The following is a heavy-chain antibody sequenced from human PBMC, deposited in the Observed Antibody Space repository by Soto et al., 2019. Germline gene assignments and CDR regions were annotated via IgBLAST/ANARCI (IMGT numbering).Heavy chain of an antibody. CDR3: ARVTYYYGSGSLMSEDYYYYMDV. D-gene: IGHD3-10*01. J-gene: IGHJ6*03. CDR2: IKQDGTEK. Sequence: GGSLRLSCAASGFIFRSFWMSWVRQAPGKGLEWVANIKQDGTEKNYLDSVKGRFTISRDNAKNSLYLQMNSLRAEDTALYHCARVTYYYGSGSLMSEDYYYYMDVWGKGTTVTVSS. V-gene: IGHV3-7*05. CDR1: GFIFRSFW.